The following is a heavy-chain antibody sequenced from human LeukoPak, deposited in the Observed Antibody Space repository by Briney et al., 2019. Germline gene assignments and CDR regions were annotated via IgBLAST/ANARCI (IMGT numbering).Heavy chain of an antibody. J-gene: IGHJ3*02. CDR2: IYTSGST. Sequence: SETLSLTCTVSGGSISSYYWSWIRQPPGKGLEWIGYIYTSGSTNYNPSLKSRVTISVDTSKNQFSLKLSSVTAADTAVYYCATQRVTRHAFNIWAPGTMVTVYS. D-gene: IGHD2-21*02. CDR1: GGSISSYY. V-gene: IGHV4-4*09. CDR3: ATQRVTRHAFNI.